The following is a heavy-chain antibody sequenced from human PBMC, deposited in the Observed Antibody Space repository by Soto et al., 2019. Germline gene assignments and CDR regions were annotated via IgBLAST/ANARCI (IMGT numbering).Heavy chain of an antibody. J-gene: IGHJ4*02. CDR2: ISGGGGST. CDR1: GFTFSSYA. D-gene: IGHD6-6*01. V-gene: IGHV3-23*01. CDR3: AKGGNGIAARYRFDY. Sequence: GGSLRLSCAASGFTFSSYAMSWVRQAPGKGLEWVSAISGGGGSTYYADSVKGRFTISRDNSKNTLYLQMNSLRAEDTAVYYCAKGGNGIAARYRFDYWGQGTLVTVSS.